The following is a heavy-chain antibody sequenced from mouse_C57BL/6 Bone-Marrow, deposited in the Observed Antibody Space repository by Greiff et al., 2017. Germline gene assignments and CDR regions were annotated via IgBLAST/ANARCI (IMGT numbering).Heavy chain of an antibody. CDR3: ARGDYYGSPYAMDY. Sequence: QVQLKQSGAELVKPGASVKLSCKASGYTFTSYWMQWVKQRPGQGLEWIGEIDPSDSYTNYNQKFKGKATLTVDTSSSTAYMQLSSLTSEDSAVYYCARGDYYGSPYAMDYWGQGTSVTVSS. D-gene: IGHD1-1*01. J-gene: IGHJ4*01. CDR1: GYTFTSYW. CDR2: IDPSDSYT. V-gene: IGHV1-50*01.